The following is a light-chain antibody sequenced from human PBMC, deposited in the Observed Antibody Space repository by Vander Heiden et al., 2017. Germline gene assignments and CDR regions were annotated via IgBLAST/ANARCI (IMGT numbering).Light chain of an antibody. J-gene: IGKJ5*01. CDR1: QSVSSY. CDR3: QQCSKWAIT. CDR2: DAS. Sequence: IVLTQSPSTLSLSPGERATLACRASQSVSSYLAWYQQKPGQAPRLLIYDASTRATGIPARFSGSGSGTDFTLTISSLEPEDFAVYYCQQCSKWAITFGQGTRLEIK. V-gene: IGKV3-11*01.